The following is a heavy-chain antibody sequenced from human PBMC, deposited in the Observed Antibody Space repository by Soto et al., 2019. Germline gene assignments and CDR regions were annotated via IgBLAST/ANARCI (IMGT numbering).Heavy chain of an antibody. CDR2: ISGSGGST. D-gene: IGHD4-17*01. CDR3: AKADLVTTSNLRY. Sequence: GGLNRHRYRAAEVTFRSYAMSGVLQAPGKGLEWVSAISGSGGSTYYADSVKGRFTISRDNSKNTLYLQMNSLRAEDTAVYYCAKADLVTTSNLRYWGQGTLVTVSS. CDR1: EVTFRSYA. J-gene: IGHJ4*02. V-gene: IGHV3-23*01.